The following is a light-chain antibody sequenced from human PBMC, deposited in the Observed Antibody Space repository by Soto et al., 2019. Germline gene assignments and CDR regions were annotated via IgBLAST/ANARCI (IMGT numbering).Light chain of an antibody. J-gene: IGKJ4*01. CDR1: QSINSY. CDR2: AAS. V-gene: IGKV1-39*01. CDR3: QQSYNAPLT. Sequence: DIQMTQSPSSLSASVGDRVTITCRASQSINSYLNWYQQRPGKAPKVLIYAASTLQSGVPSRFSGSGSGTDFTLTISSLQPEDFATYYCQQSYNAPLTFGGGTKVEI.